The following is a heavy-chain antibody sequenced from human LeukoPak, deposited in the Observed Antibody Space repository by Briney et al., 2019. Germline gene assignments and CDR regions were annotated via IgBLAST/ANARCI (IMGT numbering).Heavy chain of an antibody. D-gene: IGHD4-17*01. CDR2: IRYDGSNK. V-gene: IGHV3-30*02. J-gene: IGHJ4*02. Sequence: PGGSLRLSCAASGITFSSYGMHWVRQAPGKGLEWVAFIRYDGSNKYYADSVKGRFTISRDNSKNTLYLQMNSLRAEDTALYYCANTSPTVTSLFDYWGQGTLVTVSS. CDR3: ANTSPTVTSLFDY. CDR1: GITFSSYG.